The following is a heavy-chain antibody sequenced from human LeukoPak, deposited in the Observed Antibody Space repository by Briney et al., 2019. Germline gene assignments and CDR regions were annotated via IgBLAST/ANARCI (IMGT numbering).Heavy chain of an antibody. CDR2: IYYSGST. J-gene: IGHJ1*01. CDR1: GGSVSSGSYY. CDR3: AKDKYGGNLGYFQH. D-gene: IGHD4-23*01. Sequence: KPSETLSLTCTVSGGSVSSGSYYWSWIRQPPGKGLEWIGYIYYSGSTNYNPPLKSRVTISVDTSKNQFSLKLSSVTAADTAVYYCAKDKYGGNLGYFQHWGQGTLVTVSS. V-gene: IGHV4-61*01.